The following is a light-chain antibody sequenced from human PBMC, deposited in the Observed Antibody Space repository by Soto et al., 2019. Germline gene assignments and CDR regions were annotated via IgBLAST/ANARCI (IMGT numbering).Light chain of an antibody. CDR3: CSSAGTYTSV. V-gene: IGLV2-11*01. J-gene: IGLJ3*02. CDR1: SSDVGGYNY. Sequence: QSALTQPRSVSGSPGQSVTISCTGTSSDVGGYNYVSWYQQNPGKAPKLIIYDVSKRPSGVPDRFSGSKSGNTASLTISGLQAEDEADYYCCSSAGTYTSVFGGGTKLTVL. CDR2: DVS.